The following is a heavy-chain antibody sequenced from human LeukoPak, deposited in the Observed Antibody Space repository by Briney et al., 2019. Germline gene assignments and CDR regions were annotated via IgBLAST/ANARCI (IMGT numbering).Heavy chain of an antibody. Sequence: PGGSLRLSCAASGFTFSSYSMNWVRQAPGKGLEWVSSISSSSSCIYYADSVKGRFTISRDNAKNSLYLQMNSLRAEDTAVYYCARATPYCGGDCPHDYWGQGTLVTVSS. V-gene: IGHV3-21*01. D-gene: IGHD2-21*02. CDR2: ISSSSSCI. J-gene: IGHJ4*02. CDR1: GFTFSSYS. CDR3: ARATPYCGGDCPHDY.